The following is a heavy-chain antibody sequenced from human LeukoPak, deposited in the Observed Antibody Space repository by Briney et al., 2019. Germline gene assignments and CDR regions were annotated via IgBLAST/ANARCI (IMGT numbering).Heavy chain of an antibody. J-gene: IGHJ4*02. Sequence: GSLRLSCAASGFTFSSYEMNWVRQPPGKGLEWIGEINHSGSTNYNPSLKSRVTISVDTSKNQFSLKLSSVTAADTAVYYCARGSPSGGSCYRNWGQGTLVTVSS. D-gene: IGHD2-15*01. V-gene: IGHV4-34*01. CDR2: INHSGST. CDR3: ARGSPSGGSCYRN. CDR1: GFTFSSYE.